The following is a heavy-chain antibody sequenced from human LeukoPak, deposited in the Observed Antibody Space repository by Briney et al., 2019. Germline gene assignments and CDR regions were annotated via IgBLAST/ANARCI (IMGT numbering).Heavy chain of an antibody. CDR3: ARDLSDSSSYYYVGYYYYGMDV. J-gene: IGHJ6*02. CDR2: ISSSSSYI. Sequence: GGSLRLSCAASGFTFSSYSMNWVRQAPGKGLEWVSSISSSSSYIYYADSVKGRFTISRDNAKNSLYLQMNSLRAEDTAVYYCARDLSDSSSYYYVGYYYYGMDVWGQGTTVTVSS. V-gene: IGHV3-21*01. CDR1: GFTFSSYS. D-gene: IGHD3-22*01.